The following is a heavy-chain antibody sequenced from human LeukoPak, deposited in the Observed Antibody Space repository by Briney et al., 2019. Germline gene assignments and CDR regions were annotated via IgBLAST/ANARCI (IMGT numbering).Heavy chain of an antibody. CDR1: GFTFSSYG. D-gene: IGHD5-24*01. CDR2: IRYDGSNK. J-gene: IGHJ4*02. Sequence: GGSLRLSCAASGFTFSSYGMHWVRQAPGKGLEWAAFIRYDGSNKYYADSVKGRFTISRDNSKNTLYLQMNSLRAEDTAVYYCAKDREMATIIDYWGQGTLVTVSS. V-gene: IGHV3-30*02. CDR3: AKDREMATIIDY.